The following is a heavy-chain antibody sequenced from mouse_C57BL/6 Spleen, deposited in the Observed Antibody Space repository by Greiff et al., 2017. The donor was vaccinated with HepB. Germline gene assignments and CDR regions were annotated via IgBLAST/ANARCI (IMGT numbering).Heavy chain of an antibody. CDR1: GFTFSSYG. CDR2: ISSGGSYT. Sequence: EVKLVESGGDLVKPGGSLKLSCAASGFTFSSYGMSWVRQTPDKRLEWVATISSGGSYTYYPDSVKGRFTISRDNAKNTLYLQMSSLKSEDTAMYYCASLYGSSPYYYAMDYWGQGTSVTVSS. J-gene: IGHJ4*01. V-gene: IGHV5-6*01. D-gene: IGHD1-1*01. CDR3: ASLYGSSPYYYAMDY.